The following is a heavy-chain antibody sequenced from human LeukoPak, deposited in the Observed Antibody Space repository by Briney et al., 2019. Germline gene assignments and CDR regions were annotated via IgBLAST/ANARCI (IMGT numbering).Heavy chain of an antibody. V-gene: IGHV1-2*06. CDR1: GYTFTGYY. J-gene: IGHJ4*02. D-gene: IGHD4-17*01. CDR3: ARTDYGDYGGRDY. CDR2: INPNSGGT. Sequence: GPVKVSCKASGYTFTGYYMHWVRQAPGQGLEWMGRINPNSGGTNYAQKFQGRVTMTRDTSISTAYMELSRLRSDDTAVYYCARTDYGDYGGRDYWGQGTLVTVSS.